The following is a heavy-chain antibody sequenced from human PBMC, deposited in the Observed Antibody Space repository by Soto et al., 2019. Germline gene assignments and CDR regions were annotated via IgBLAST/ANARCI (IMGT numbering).Heavy chain of an antibody. D-gene: IGHD1-20*01. CDR1: GFPFSIYG. CDR3: AKDRYDFQHDQYYFDN. V-gene: IGHV3-30*18. J-gene: IGHJ4*02. CDR2: IRYDGSNK. Sequence: PGGSLRLSCAGSGFPFSIYGMHLVRQSPGKGLEWVAVIRYDGSNKYYADSVKGRFTISRDNSKNTLYLQMSSLRAEDTAVYHCAKDRYDFQHDQYYFDNWGQGTLVTVSS.